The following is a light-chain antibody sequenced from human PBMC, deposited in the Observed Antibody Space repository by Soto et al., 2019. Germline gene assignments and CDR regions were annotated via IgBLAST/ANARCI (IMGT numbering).Light chain of an antibody. V-gene: IGLV1-40*01. Sequence: QAVVTQPPSVSGAPGQRVTISCTGSSSNIGAGYDVHWYQQLPGTAPKLLIYRNNNRPSGVPDRISGSKSGTSASLAITGLQAEDEADYYCQSYDSGLSVVFGGGTKLTVL. J-gene: IGLJ2*01. CDR3: QSYDSGLSVV. CDR1: SSNIGAGYD. CDR2: RNN.